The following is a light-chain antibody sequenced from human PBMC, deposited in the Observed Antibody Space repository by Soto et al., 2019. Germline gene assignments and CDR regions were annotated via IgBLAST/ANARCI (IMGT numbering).Light chain of an antibody. CDR3: QQRGNWPLT. V-gene: IGKV3-11*01. CDR1: QSVSGS. J-gene: IGKJ3*01. Sequence: EIVLTQSTATLSLSPGERATLSCRASQSVSGSLAWYQQKPGQAPRLLIYDAFKRATGIPARFSGSGSGTDFTLTISSLEPEDFAIYYCQQRGNWPLTFGPGTKVDIK. CDR2: DAF.